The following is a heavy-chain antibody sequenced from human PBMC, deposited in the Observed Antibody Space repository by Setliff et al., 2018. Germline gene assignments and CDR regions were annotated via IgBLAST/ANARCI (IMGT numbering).Heavy chain of an antibody. V-gene: IGHV1-2*02. CDR2: INPISGGA. CDR3: ARSFDSGFYHQRDAYDI. D-gene: IGHD5-12*01. J-gene: IGHJ3*02. Sequence: ASVKVSCKASGYIFAGYYMHWVRQTPGQGLEWMGWINPISGGANYAQKFQGRFTMTTDTSTSTAYMELRSLRYDDTAVYYCARSFDSGFYHQRDAYDIWGQGTLVTVS. CDR1: GYIFAGYY.